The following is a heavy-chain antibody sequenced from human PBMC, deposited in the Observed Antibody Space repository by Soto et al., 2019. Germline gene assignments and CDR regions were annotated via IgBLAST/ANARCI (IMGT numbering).Heavy chain of an antibody. CDR1: GFTFSSYA. J-gene: IGHJ4*02. V-gene: IGHV3-23*01. Sequence: EVQLLESGGGLVQPGGSLRLSCAASGFTFSSYAMSWVRQAPGKGLEWVSAISGSGGSTYYADSVKGRFTISRDNSKNTLDLQMHSLRAEDTAVYYCAKENGYSSSWFEFDYCGQGTLVTVSS. D-gene: IGHD6-13*01. CDR2: ISGSGGST. CDR3: AKENGYSSSWFEFDY.